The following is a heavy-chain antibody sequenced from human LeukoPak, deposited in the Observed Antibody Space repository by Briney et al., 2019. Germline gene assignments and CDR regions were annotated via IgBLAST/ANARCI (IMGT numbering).Heavy chain of an antibody. D-gene: IGHD1-26*01. J-gene: IGHJ5*02. V-gene: IGHV1-2*02. Sequence: ASVKVSCKASGGTFSTYVISWVRQAPGQGLEWMGWINPNSGGTNYAQKFQGRVTMTRDTSISTAYMELSRLRSDDTAVYYCARSLEGATISWGQGTLVTVSS. CDR3: ARSLEGATIS. CDR1: GGTFSTYV. CDR2: INPNSGGT.